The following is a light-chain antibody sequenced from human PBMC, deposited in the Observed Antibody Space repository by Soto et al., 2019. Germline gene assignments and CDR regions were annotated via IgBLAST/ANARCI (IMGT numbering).Light chain of an antibody. Sequence: EIVMTQSPLSLPVTPGEPASISCRSNQSLLHSNGYRYLDWYLQKPGQSQQLLIYLGSNRASGVPDRFSGSGSGTDFTLKISRVEAEDVGLYYCMQALQTPPAFGQGTRLEMK. CDR1: QSLLHSNGYRY. CDR2: LGS. V-gene: IGKV2-28*01. CDR3: MQALQTPPA. J-gene: IGKJ5*01.